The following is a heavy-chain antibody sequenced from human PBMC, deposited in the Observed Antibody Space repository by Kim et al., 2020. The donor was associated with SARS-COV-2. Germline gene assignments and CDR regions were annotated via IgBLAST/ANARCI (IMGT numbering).Heavy chain of an antibody. CDR1: GGSFSGYY. D-gene: IGHD3-3*01. CDR3: ARGRYGIFGVVILDY. V-gene: IGHV4-34*01. CDR2: INHSGST. J-gene: IGHJ4*02. Sequence: SETLSLTCAVYGGSFSGYYWSWIRQPPGKGLEWIGEINHSGSTNYNPSLKSRVTISVDTSKNQFSLKLSSVTAADTAVYYCARGRYGIFGVVILDYWGQGTLVTVSS.